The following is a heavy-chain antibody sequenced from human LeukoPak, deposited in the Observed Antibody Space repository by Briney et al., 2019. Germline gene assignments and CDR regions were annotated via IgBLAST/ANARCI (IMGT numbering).Heavy chain of an antibody. CDR2: ISGSGGMT. CDR3: ATYRQVLLPFES. CDR1: GFTFSSYG. D-gene: IGHD2-8*02. J-gene: IGHJ4*02. Sequence: PGGSLRLSCAASGFTFSSYGLNWVRQAPGKGLEWVSVISGSGGMTYYADSVKGRFTVSRDNSKSTLSLQMNSLRAEDTAIYYCATYRQVLLPFESWGQGTLVTVSS. V-gene: IGHV3-23*01.